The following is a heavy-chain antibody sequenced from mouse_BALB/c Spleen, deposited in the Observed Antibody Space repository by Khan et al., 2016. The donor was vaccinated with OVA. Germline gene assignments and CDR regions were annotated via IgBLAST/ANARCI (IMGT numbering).Heavy chain of an antibody. D-gene: IGHD2-2*01. V-gene: IGHV1S81*02. CDR3: TRSGYGSFAY. CDR1: GYTFTSYY. Sequence: QMQLEESGAELVKPGASVRLSCKASGYTFTSYYLYWVKQRPGQGLEWIGDINPSSGGTNFNEKFKSKATLTVDKSSSTAYIQLNSLTSEDSAVYYGTRSGYGSFAYWGQGTLVTVSA. CDR2: INPSSGGT. J-gene: IGHJ3*01.